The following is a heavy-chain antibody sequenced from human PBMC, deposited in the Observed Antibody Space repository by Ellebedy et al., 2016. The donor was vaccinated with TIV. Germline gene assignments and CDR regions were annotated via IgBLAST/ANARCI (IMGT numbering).Heavy chain of an antibody. D-gene: IGHD6-19*01. J-gene: IGHJ4*02. Sequence: MPSETLSLTCAVKGGPLRGYYWTWSRKPPGKGLEWIAVINHSGITSKNSSLKSRVTESAYTSKNQFTLRLTTVTATDTAVYFCAGGPTAMAGPRTVWGQGTLVTVSS. CDR3: AGGPTAMAGPRTV. CDR1: GGPLRGYY. CDR2: INHSGIT. V-gene: IGHV4-34*01.